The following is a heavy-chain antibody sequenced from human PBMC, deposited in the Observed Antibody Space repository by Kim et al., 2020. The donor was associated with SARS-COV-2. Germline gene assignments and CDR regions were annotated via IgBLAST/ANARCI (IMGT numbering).Heavy chain of an antibody. CDR3: ARVVIVVVPAAPWRSDMDV. V-gene: IGHV4-31*03. CDR1: GGSISSGGYY. J-gene: IGHJ6*03. Sequence: SETLSLTCTVSGGSISSGGYYWSWIRQHPGKGLEWIGYIYYSGSTYYNPSLKSRVTISVDTSKNQFSLKLSSVTAADTAVYYCARVVIVVVPAAPWRSDMDVWGKGTTVTVSS. D-gene: IGHD2-2*01. CDR2: IYYSGST.